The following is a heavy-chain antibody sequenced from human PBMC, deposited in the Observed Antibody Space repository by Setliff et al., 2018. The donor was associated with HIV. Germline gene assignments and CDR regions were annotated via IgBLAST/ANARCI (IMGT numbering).Heavy chain of an antibody. D-gene: IGHD1-1*01. V-gene: IGHV1-2*02. CDR1: GYTFTDYF. Sequence: ASVKVSCKSSGYTFTDYFMHWVRQAPGQGLEWMGWISPDNGNRRILRRFQGRVTMTRDTSINTAYLELSGLTSDDTAVYYCARQLSNSSDYWGQGTLVTVSS. CDR3: ARQLSNSSDY. J-gene: IGHJ4*02. CDR2: ISPDNGNR.